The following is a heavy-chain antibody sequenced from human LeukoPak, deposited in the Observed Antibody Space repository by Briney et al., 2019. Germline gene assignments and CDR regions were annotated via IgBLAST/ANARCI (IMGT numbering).Heavy chain of an antibody. CDR3: ASGELDSLYYFDF. J-gene: IGHJ4*02. V-gene: IGHV3-74*01. Sequence: GGSLRLSCAASGFPFSNYWMHWVRQAPGKGLVWVSRIHTDGISTTYADSVKGRFTISRDNAKNTLYLQMNSLRAEDTAVYYCASGELDSLYYFDFWGQGTLVTVSS. CDR1: GFPFSNYW. CDR2: IHTDGIST. D-gene: IGHD1-1*01.